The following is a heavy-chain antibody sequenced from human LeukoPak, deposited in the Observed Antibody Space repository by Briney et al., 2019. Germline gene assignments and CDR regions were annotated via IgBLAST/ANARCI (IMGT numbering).Heavy chain of an antibody. CDR3: ARRRIDSMYNWFDP. D-gene: IGHD2-21*01. CDR2: IYNSGST. Sequence: SETLSLTCSVSGASISSQYRTWIRQPPGKGLEWIGYIYNSGSTNYNPSLKSRVTMSIDTSKNQFSLRLTSVTAADTAVYYCARRRIDSMYNWFDPWGQGTLVIVSS. CDR1: GASISSQY. J-gene: IGHJ5*02. V-gene: IGHV4-59*11.